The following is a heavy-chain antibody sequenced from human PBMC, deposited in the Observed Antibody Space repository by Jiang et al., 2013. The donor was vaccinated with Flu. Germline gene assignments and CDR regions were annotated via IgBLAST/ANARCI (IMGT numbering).Heavy chain of an antibody. D-gene: IGHD3-3*02. J-gene: IGHJ4*02. CDR1: GFTFSYFA. CDR3: ATLRGSSFDTYLADF. V-gene: IGHV3-30*02. CDR2: VRHDGSNK. Sequence: QLLESGGGVVQPGGSLTLSCAASGFTFSYFAMFWVRQSPGKGPEWVASVRHDGSNKFYVDSVKGRFTISRDNSRNTLYLQMNSQRPEDTAIYYCATLRGSSFDTYLADFWGQGTLVTVSS.